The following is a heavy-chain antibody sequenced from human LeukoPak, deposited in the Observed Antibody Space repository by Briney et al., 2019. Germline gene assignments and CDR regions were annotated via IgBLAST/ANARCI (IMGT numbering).Heavy chain of an antibody. V-gene: IGHV5-51*01. Sequence: GESLKISCKGSGYTFTSYWIDWVRQMPGKGLEWMGSIYPGDSDTRYSPSFQGQVTISADKSITTAYVQWSSLKASDTAMYYCARLGSGDYEAWFDYWGQGTLVTVSS. D-gene: IGHD3-3*01. CDR1: GYTFTSYW. CDR3: ARLGSGDYEAWFDY. CDR2: IYPGDSDT. J-gene: IGHJ4*02.